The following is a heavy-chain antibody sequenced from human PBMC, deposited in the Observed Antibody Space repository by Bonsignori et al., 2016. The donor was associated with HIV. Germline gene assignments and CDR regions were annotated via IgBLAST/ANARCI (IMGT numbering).Heavy chain of an antibody. D-gene: IGHD3-22*01. V-gene: IGHV4-39*07. CDR3: ARDPDSSGYYYGPDDAFDI. CDR1: GGSITKNNYY. J-gene: IGHJ3*02. Sequence: QLQLQESGPGLVKPSETLSLTCTVSGGSITKNNYYWAWVRPAPRERAVEWVGSIYYSGSTYYNPSLQSRVTMSVDTSKSQFSLQLSSVTAADTAVYYCARDPDSSGYYYGPDDAFDIWGQGTMVTVSS. CDR2: IYYSGST.